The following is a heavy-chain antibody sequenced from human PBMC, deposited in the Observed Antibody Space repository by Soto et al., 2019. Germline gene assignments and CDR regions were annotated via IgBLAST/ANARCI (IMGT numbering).Heavy chain of an antibody. CDR2: MVPSLDTT. J-gene: IGHJ6*02. V-gene: IGHV1-69*11. CDR3: ARWPQPRYTADPYAVDV. D-gene: IGHD3-16*02. Sequence: QVHLVQSGTEVQKPGSSVKVSCKASGGTFSSSGFSWVRQAPGQGLEWMGMMVPSLDTTNYAQKFQARVTITADEVTSTAYMELRSLRSEDTAVYYCARWPQPRYTADPYAVDVWGQGTRVIVSS. CDR1: GGTFSSSG.